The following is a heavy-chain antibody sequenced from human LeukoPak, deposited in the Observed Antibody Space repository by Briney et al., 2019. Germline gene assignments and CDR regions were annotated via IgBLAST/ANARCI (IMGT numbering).Heavy chain of an antibody. CDR3: ARGKEYSSSYDY. J-gene: IGHJ4*02. CDR2: INHSGSI. CDR1: GGSISSYY. V-gene: IGHV4-34*01. Sequence: PSETLSLTCTVSGGSISSYYWSWIRQPPGKGLEWIGEINHSGSINYNPSLKSRVTMSVDTSKNQFSLKLSSVTAADTAVYYCARGKEYSSSYDYWGQGTLVTVSS. D-gene: IGHD6-6*01.